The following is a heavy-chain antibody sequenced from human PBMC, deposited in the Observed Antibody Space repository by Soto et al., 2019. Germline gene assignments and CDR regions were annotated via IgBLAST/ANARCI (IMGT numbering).Heavy chain of an antibody. CDR3: TTDGTDSSGYFNWFDP. CDR2: IKSKTDGGTT. V-gene: IGHV3-15*01. CDR1: GFTFSNAW. Sequence: GGSLKLSCAASGFTFSNAWMSWVRQAPGKGLEWVGRIKSKTDGGTTDYAAPVKGRFTISRDDSKNTLYLQMNSLKTEDTAVYYCTTDGTDSSGYFNWFDPWGQGTLVTVSS. J-gene: IGHJ5*02. D-gene: IGHD3-22*01.